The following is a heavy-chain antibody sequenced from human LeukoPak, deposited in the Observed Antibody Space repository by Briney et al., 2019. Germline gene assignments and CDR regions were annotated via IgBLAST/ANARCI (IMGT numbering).Heavy chain of an antibody. CDR3: ARVVRGYSYGYVDI. CDR2: MNPNSGNT. CDR1: GYSFTSYD. D-gene: IGHD5-18*01. Sequence: ASVEVSLKASGYSFTSYDINWVRQATGQGLEWMGWMNPNSGNTGYAQKFQGRVTMTRNTSISTAYTELSSLRSEDTAVYYCARVVRGYSYGYVDIWGQGTMVTVSS. V-gene: IGHV1-8*01. J-gene: IGHJ3*02.